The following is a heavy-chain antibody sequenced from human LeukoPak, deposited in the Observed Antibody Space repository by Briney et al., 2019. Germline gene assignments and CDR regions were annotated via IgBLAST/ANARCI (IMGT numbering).Heavy chain of an antibody. V-gene: IGHV4-34*01. Sequence: SETLSLTCAVYGGSFSGYYWSWIRQPPGKGLEWIGEINHSGSTNYNPSLKSRVTISVDTSRNQFSLKLSSVTAADTAVYYCASAMVRGVADWGQGTLVTVSS. CDR3: ASAMVRGVAD. CDR2: INHSGST. CDR1: GGSFSGYY. J-gene: IGHJ4*02. D-gene: IGHD3-10*01.